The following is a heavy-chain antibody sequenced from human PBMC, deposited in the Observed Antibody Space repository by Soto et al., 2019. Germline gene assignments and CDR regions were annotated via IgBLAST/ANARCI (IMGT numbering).Heavy chain of an antibody. CDR1: GFTFSIYA. CDR3: AKDDQWELLPFDY. J-gene: IGHJ4*02. Sequence: EVQLLESGGGLVQPGWYLRLSCAASGFTFSIYAMSWVRQAPGNGLEWVSAISGSGGSTYYADSVKGRFTISRDNSKNTLYLQMNSLRAEDTAVYYCAKDDQWELLPFDYWGQGTLVTVSS. V-gene: IGHV3-23*01. D-gene: IGHD1-26*01. CDR2: ISGSGGST.